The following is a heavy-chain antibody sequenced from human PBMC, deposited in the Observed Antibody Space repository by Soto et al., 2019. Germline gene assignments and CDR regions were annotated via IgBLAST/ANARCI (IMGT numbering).Heavy chain of an antibody. D-gene: IGHD2-21*02. Sequence: GGSLRLSCAASGLTFSSYGMHWVRQAPGKGLEWVAVISYDGSNKYYADSVRGRFTISRDNSKNTLYLQMNSLRAEDTAVYYCAKDRAYCGGDCYPDYWGQGTLVTVSS. CDR3: AKDRAYCGGDCYPDY. J-gene: IGHJ4*02. CDR2: ISYDGSNK. V-gene: IGHV3-30*18. CDR1: GLTFSSYG.